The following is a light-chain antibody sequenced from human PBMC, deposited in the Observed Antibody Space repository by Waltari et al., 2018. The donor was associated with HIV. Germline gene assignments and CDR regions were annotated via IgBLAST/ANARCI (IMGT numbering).Light chain of an antibody. J-gene: IGKJ2*02. CDR1: QSVKTY. Sequence: DIQMTQSPSSLSASIGDRVNITCRASQSVKTYLNWYQQKQGQAPKILIYTATTLHTGVPSRFSGSGSGTDFTLTISSLQSEDFAVYYCQQYNNWPPWTFGQGTKLEIK. CDR2: TAT. V-gene: IGKV1-39*01. CDR3: QQYNNWPPWT.